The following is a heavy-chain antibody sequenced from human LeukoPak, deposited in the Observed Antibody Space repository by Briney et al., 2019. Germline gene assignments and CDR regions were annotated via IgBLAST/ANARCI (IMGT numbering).Heavy chain of an antibody. CDR1: GGTFSSYA. CDR2: IIPIFGTA. Sequence: SVKVSCKASGGTFSSYAISWVRQAPGQGLEWMGGIIPIFGTANYAQKFQGRVTITTDESTSTVYMELSSLRSEDTAVYYCASVGTGTTGHFDYWGQGTLVTVSS. V-gene: IGHV1-69*05. D-gene: IGHD1-7*01. J-gene: IGHJ4*02. CDR3: ASVGTGTTGHFDY.